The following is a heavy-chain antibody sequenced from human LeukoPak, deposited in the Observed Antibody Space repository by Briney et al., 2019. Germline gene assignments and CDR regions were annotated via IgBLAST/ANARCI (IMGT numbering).Heavy chain of an antibody. CDR2: INHSGVT. J-gene: IGHJ4*02. CDR1: GGSFNGYY. D-gene: IGHD6-13*01. Sequence: SETLSLTCAVYGGSFNGYYWSWVRQPPGKGLEWIGEINHSGVTNYNPSLKSRVTISVDTSKNQFSLNLFSVTAADTAVYYCARQLLSSSWYGDFDYWGQGTLVTVSS. V-gene: IGHV4-34*01. CDR3: ARQLLSSSWYGDFDY.